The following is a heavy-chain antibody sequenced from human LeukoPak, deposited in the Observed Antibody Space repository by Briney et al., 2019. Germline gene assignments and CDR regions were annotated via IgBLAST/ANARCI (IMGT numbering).Heavy chain of an antibody. CDR3: ARDRAPHSSSWYEAGY. Sequence: GGSLRLSCAASGFTFSGYYMSWIRQAPGKGLEWVSYISSSGTNIYYADSVKGRFTISRDNAKNSLYLQMNSLRAEDTAVYYCARDRAPHSSSWYEAGYWGQGTLVTVSS. CDR1: GFTFSGYY. CDR2: ISSSGTNI. V-gene: IGHV3-11*04. D-gene: IGHD6-13*01. J-gene: IGHJ4*02.